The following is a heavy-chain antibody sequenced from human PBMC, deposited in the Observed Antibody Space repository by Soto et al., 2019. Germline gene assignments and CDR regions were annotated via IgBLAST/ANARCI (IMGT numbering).Heavy chain of an antibody. CDR1: GFTFSSYA. D-gene: IGHD6-19*01. CDR3: AKVAVLFVC. V-gene: IGHV3-23*01. Sequence: EVQLLESGGGLVQPGGSLRLSCAASGFTFSSYAMSWVRQAPGKGLEWVSAISGSGGSTYYADSVKGRFTISRDKSKNTLYLQRKRLGDEDTAVYYCAKVAVLFVCWGMGTLVTVSS. J-gene: IGHJ4*02. CDR2: ISGSGGST.